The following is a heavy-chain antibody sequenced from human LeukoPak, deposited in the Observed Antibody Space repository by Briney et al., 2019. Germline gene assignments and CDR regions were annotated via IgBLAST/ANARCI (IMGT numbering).Heavy chain of an antibody. CDR1: GFTFSSYV. J-gene: IGHJ4*02. Sequence: PGGSLRLSCAASGFTFSSYVMNWVRQAPGKGLEWVSSISSGSSYIYYADSVKGRFTISRDNAKKSLYLQMNSLRAEDTAVYYCASTSWDSSGYYYVGYWGQGTLVTVSS. V-gene: IGHV3-21*01. CDR2: ISSGSSYI. CDR3: ASTSWDSSGYYYVGY. D-gene: IGHD3-22*01.